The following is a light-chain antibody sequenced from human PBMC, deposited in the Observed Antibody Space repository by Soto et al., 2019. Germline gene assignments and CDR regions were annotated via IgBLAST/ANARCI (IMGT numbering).Light chain of an antibody. V-gene: IGKV3-11*01. CDR2: DAS. Sequence: IGLTQSPATVSLSRGERATLSCRVSQSVGSSLAWYQQKPGQAPRLLIYDASNRATGIPARFSGSGSGTDFTLTINSLEPEDVAVYYCQQRSYLFTFGGGTKVDI. CDR3: QQRSYLFT. CDR1: QSVGSS. J-gene: IGKJ4*01.